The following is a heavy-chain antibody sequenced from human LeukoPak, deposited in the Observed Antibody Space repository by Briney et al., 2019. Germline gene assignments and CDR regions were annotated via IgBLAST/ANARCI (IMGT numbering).Heavy chain of an antibody. J-gene: IGHJ6*03. CDR1: GFTFSSYE. V-gene: IGHV3-48*03. CDR3: ARVRGYYYMDV. Sequence: PGGSLRLSCAGSGFTFSSYEMSWVRQVPGKGLEWVSYISTSGGTTYYADSVKGRFTISRDIAENSLYLQMNSLRGEDTAVYYCARVRGYYYMDVWGKGTTVTVSS. D-gene: IGHD3-10*01. CDR2: ISTSGGTT.